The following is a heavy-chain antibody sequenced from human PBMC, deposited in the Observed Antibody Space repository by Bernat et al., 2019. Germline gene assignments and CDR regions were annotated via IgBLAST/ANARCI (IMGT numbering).Heavy chain of an antibody. D-gene: IGHD5/OR15-5a*01. V-gene: IGHV3-30-3*01. CDR2: ISYDGSNQ. CDR1: GFTFNSYA. CDR3: ARVGSTASYYYYYGMDV. J-gene: IGHJ6*02. Sequence: QMQLVESGGGVVQPGRSLRLSCAASGFTFNSYAMHWVRQAPGKGLEWVAVISYDGSNQYYADSVKGRFTISRDNSKNTLYLQMNSLRAEDTAVYYCARVGSTASYYYYYGMDVWGQGTTVTVSS.